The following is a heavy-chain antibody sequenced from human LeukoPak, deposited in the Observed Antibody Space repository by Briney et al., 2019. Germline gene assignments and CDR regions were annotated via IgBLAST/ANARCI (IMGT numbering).Heavy chain of an antibody. V-gene: IGHV3-21*01. J-gene: IGHJ4*02. CDR1: GFTFSSYS. Sequence: GGSLRLSCAASGFTFSSYSMNWVRQAPGKGLEWVSSISSSSSYIYYADPVKGRFTISRDNAKNSLYLQMTSLRAEDTAVYYCARDRIQLWLLDYWGQGTLVTVSS. CDR3: ARDRIQLWLLDY. D-gene: IGHD5-18*01. CDR2: ISSSSSYI.